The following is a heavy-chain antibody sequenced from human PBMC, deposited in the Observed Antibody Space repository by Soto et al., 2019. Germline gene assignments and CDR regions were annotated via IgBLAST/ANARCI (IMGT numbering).Heavy chain of an antibody. V-gene: IGHV4-59*01. CDR3: ARVCRYYYYGMDV. J-gene: IGHJ6*02. CDR1: GGSISSYY. CDR2: IYYSGST. Sequence: QVQLQESGPGLVKPSETLSLTCTVSGGSISSYYWSWIRQPPGKGLEWIGYIYYSGSTNYNPSLKSRVTISVDTSKNQFSLKLSSVTAADTAVYYCARVCRYYYYGMDVWGQGTTVTVSS.